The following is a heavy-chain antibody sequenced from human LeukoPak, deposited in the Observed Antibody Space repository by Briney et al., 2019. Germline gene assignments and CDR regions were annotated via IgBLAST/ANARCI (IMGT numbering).Heavy chain of an antibody. D-gene: IGHD3-10*01. CDR2: ISAYNGNT. CDR3: ARDGPLGSYYYGSGTPSMDV. J-gene: IGHJ6*04. V-gene: IGHV1-18*01. Sequence: ASVTVSCTASGYTFTSYGISWVRQAPGQGLEWMGWISAYNGNTNYAQKLHGRVTMTTDTSTSTAYMELRSLRSDDTAVYYCARDGPLGSYYYGSGTPSMDVWGKGTTVTVSS. CDR1: GYTFTSYG.